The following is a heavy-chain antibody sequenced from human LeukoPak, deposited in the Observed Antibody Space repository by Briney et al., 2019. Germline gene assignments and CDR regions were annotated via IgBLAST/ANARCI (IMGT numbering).Heavy chain of an antibody. CDR2: IKSDGST. CDR3: ARAPSEIGGYYPEYFRH. Sequence: GGSLRLSCAASGFTFSTYWMHWVRQAPGKGLVWVSRIKSDGSTNYADYVKGRFGISRDNAKNTLSLQMNSLRPEDTGVYYCARAPSEIGGYYPEYFRHWGQGTLVTVSS. V-gene: IGHV3-74*01. D-gene: IGHD3-3*01. J-gene: IGHJ1*01. CDR1: GFTFSTYW.